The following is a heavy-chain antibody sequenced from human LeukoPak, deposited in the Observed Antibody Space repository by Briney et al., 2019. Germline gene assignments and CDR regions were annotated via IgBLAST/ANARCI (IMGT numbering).Heavy chain of an antibody. D-gene: IGHD4-17*01. Sequence: GESLRLSRAVSGFTFSSYAMHWVRQPPGKGLGYVSATSSNGGSTYYANSVKGRFTISRDNSKNTLYLQMGSLRAEDMAVYYCARASGDYVDDAFDIWGQGTMVTVSS. V-gene: IGHV3-64*01. CDR3: ARASGDYVDDAFDI. CDR2: TSSNGGST. CDR1: GFTFSSYA. J-gene: IGHJ3*02.